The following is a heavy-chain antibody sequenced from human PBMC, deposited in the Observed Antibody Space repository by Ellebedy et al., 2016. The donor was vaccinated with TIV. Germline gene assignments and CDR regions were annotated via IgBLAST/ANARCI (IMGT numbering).Heavy chain of an antibody. CDR1: GFTFSSYW. Sequence: GESLKISXAASGFTFSSYWMTWVRQAPGKGLEWVANIKQDGSEKYYADSVKGRFTISRDNSKNTLYLQMNSLRAEDTAVYYCAREVAAAGTISWYYYGMDVWGQGTTVTVSS. J-gene: IGHJ6*02. CDR2: IKQDGSEK. D-gene: IGHD6-13*01. V-gene: IGHV3-7*01. CDR3: AREVAAAGTISWYYYGMDV.